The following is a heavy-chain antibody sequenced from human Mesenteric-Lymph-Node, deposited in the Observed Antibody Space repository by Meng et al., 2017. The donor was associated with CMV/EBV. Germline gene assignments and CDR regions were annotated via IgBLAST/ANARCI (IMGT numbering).Heavy chain of an antibody. CDR2: ISSSGSTI. CDR1: GFTFSDYY. V-gene: IGHV3-11*01. J-gene: IGHJ1*01. D-gene: IGHD3-3*01. Sequence: GESLKISCAASGFTFSDYYMSWIRQAPGKGLEWVSYISSSGSTIYYADSVKGRFTISRDNAKNSLYLQMNSLRAEDTAVYYCTTDRFWSAQGLAACWGQGTLVTVSS. CDR3: TTDRFWSAQGLAAC.